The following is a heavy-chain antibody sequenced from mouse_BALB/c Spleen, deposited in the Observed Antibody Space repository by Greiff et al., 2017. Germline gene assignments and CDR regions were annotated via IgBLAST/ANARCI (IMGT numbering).Heavy chain of an antibody. CDR1: GYTFTSYW. D-gene: IGHD2-14*01. V-gene: IGHV1-5*01. CDR3: TRYYRYDGYYAMDY. CDR2: IYPGNSDT. J-gene: IGHJ4*01. Sequence: EVQLHQSGTVLARPGASVKMSCKASGYTFTSYWMHWVKQRPGQGLEWIGAIYPGNSDTSYNQKFKGKAKLTAVTSTSTAYMELSSLTNEDSAVYYCTRYYRYDGYYAMDYWGQGTSVTVSS.